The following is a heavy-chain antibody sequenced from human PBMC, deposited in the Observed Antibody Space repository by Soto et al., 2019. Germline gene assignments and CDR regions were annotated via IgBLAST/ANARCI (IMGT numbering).Heavy chain of an antibody. CDR2: IIPIFGTA. D-gene: IGHD1-26*01. V-gene: IGHV1-69*13. J-gene: IGHJ2*01. CDR3: ARTVQYSGSYSPLWYFDL. CDR1: GCTFTSYA. Sequence: SVKVSCKASGCTFTSYAISWVRQAPGQGLEWMGGIIPIFGTANYAQNFQGRVTITADESTSTAYMELSSLRSEDTAVYYCARTVQYSGSYSPLWYFDLWGRGTLVTVSS.